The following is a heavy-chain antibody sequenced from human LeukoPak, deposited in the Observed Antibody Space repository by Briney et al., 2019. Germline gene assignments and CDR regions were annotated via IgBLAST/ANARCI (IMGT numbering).Heavy chain of an antibody. CDR1: GGSISTYY. Sequence: SETLSLTCTVSGGSISTYYWSWIRQPPGKGLEWIGYIYYTGSTNYNPSLKSRVTISVDTSKNQFSLKLTSVTAADTAVYYCARDRGDGYDYFWDYWGQGTLVTVSS. J-gene: IGHJ4*02. CDR2: IYYTGST. CDR3: ARDRGDGYDYFWDY. V-gene: IGHV4-59*01. D-gene: IGHD5-12*01.